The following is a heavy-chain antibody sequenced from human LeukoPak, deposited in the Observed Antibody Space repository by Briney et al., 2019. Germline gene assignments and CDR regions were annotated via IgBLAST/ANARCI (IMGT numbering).Heavy chain of an antibody. D-gene: IGHD6-19*01. J-gene: IGHJ3*02. CDR2: IYYSGST. Sequence: SETLSLTCTVSGGSISSYYWSWIRQPPGKGLEWIGCIYYSGSTNYNPSLKSRVTISVNTSKNQFSLKLSSVTAADTAVYYCARLGWQWLVYAFDIWGQGTMVTVSS. CDR3: ARLGWQWLVYAFDI. V-gene: IGHV4-59*08. CDR1: GGSISSYY.